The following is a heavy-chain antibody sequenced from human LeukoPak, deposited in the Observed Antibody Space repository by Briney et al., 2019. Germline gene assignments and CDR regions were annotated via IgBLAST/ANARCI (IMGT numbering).Heavy chain of an antibody. Sequence: PGGSLRLSCAASGFTFSSYAMSWVRQAPGKGLQWVSAISAYGGSTYYADSVKGRFTISRDNSKYTLYLQMNSLRVEDMAVYYCAKAWDIVVVVEPTGAFDIWGQGTMVTVSS. CDR2: ISAYGGST. V-gene: IGHV3-23*01. CDR1: GFTFSSYA. D-gene: IGHD2-15*01. J-gene: IGHJ3*02. CDR3: AKAWDIVVVVEPTGAFDI.